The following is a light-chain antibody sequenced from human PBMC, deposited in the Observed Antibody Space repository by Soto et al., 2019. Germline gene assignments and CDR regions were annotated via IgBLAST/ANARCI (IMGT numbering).Light chain of an antibody. CDR1: SGDVGGFNY. J-gene: IGLJ2*01. CDR2: DVS. V-gene: IGLV2-14*03. CDR3: TSYTTSDTLV. Sequence: QSALTQPASVSGSPGQSITISCTGTSGDVGGFNYVSWYQHHPGKAPKLLIYDVSNRPSGVSNRFSGSKSGNTASLTISGLQAEDEADYYCTSYTTSDTLVFGGGTKVTVL.